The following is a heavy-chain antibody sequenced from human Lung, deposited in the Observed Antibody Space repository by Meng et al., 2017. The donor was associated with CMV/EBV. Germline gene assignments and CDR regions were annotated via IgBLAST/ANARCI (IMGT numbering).Heavy chain of an antibody. CDR2: INAYNGDT. D-gene: IGHD1-26*01. CDR1: GYTFTNYG. J-gene: IGHJ4*02. CDR3: ARVEVGITSRDY. Sequence: QAQLVQSGGEGKKPGASVKVSCKASGYTFTNYGITWARQAPGQGLEWMGWINAYNGDTNYAQTLQGRVTMTTDTSTSTAYVELRSLRSDDTAVYYCARVEVGITSRDYWGQGTLVTVSS. V-gene: IGHV1-18*01.